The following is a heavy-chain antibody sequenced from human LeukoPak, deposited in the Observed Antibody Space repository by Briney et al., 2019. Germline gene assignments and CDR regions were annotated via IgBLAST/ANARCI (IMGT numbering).Heavy chain of an antibody. Sequence: LSGGSLRLSCAASGFTVSSNYMNWVRQAPGKGLEWVSLIYSGGSTYYADSVKGRFTISRDNSKNTLYLQMNSLRAEDTAVYYCARTIVDTAIQVDAFDIWGQGTMVTVSS. CDR1: GFTVSSNY. CDR2: IYSGGST. D-gene: IGHD5-18*01. V-gene: IGHV3-53*01. CDR3: ARTIVDTAIQVDAFDI. J-gene: IGHJ3*02.